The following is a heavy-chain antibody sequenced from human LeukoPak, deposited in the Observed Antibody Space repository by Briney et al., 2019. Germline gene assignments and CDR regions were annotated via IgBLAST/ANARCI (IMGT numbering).Heavy chain of an antibody. CDR1: GFTFSSYS. CDR2: ISSSSSYI. CDR3: AKDRCSNGVGCYYYYMDV. V-gene: IGHV3-21*01. Sequence: NAGGSLRLSCAASGFTFSSYSMNWVRQAPGKGLEWVSSISSSSSYIYYADSVKGRFSTSRGSSKNILYLQMNSLRAEDTAVYYCAKDRCSNGVGCYYYYMDVWGKGTTVTISS. D-gene: IGHD2-8*01. J-gene: IGHJ6*03.